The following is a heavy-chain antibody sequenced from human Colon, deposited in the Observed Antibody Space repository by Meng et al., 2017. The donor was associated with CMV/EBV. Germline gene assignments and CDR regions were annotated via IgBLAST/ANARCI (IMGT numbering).Heavy chain of an antibody. Sequence: GESLKISCAASGFTFSGSAMHWVRQASGKGLEWVGRIRSKANSYATAYAASVKGRFTISRDDSKNTAYLQMNSLKTEDTAVYYCGRDPGLPNGIHVWGQGTTVTVSS. D-gene: IGHD5-24*01. V-gene: IGHV3-73*01. J-gene: IGHJ6*02. CDR1: GFTFSGSA. CDR2: IRSKANSYAT. CDR3: GRDPGLPNGIHV.